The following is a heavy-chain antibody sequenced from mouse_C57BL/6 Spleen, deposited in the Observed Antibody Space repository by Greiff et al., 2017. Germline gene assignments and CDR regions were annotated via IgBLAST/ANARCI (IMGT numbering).Heavy chain of an antibody. Sequence: QVQLKQSGPELVKPGASVKISCKASGYAFSSSWMNWVKQRPGKGLEWIGRIYPGDGDTNYNGKVKGKATLTADKSSSTAYMQLSSLTSEDSAVYFCTRQGGWYFDVWGKGTTVTVSS. V-gene: IGHV1-82*01. CDR1: GYAFSSSW. CDR3: TRQGGWYFDV. CDR2: IYPGDGDT. D-gene: IGHD1-1*02. J-gene: IGHJ1*03.